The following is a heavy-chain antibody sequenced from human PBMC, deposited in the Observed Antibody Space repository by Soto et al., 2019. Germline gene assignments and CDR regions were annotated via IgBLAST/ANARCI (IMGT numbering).Heavy chain of an antibody. CDR2: INHSGRT. Sequence: QVQLQQWGAGLLKPSETLSLTCGVYGGSFSGYHWSWIRQPPGKGLEWIGEINHSGRTNYNPSLKSRFTLSVDTSKNHFSLNLSSVTAADTAGYYCAGLSGGSDYYYHGMDLWGRGTTVTVSS. D-gene: IGHD2-15*01. V-gene: IGHV4-34*01. CDR1: GGSFSGYH. CDR3: AGLSGGSDYYYHGMDL. J-gene: IGHJ6*02.